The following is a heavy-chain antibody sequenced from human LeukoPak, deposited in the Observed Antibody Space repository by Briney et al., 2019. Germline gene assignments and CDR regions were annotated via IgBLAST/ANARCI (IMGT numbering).Heavy chain of an antibody. CDR3: AKGSGVSGYYYYYGMDV. D-gene: IGHD3-10*01. V-gene: IGHV3-9*01. CDR2: ISWNSGSI. CDR1: GFTFDDYA. Sequence: GGSLRLSCAASGFTFDDYAMPWVRQAPGKGLEWVSGISWNSGSIGYADSVKGRFTISRDNAKNSLYLQMNSLRAEDTALYYCAKGSGVSGYYYYYGMDVWGQGTTVTVSS. J-gene: IGHJ6*02.